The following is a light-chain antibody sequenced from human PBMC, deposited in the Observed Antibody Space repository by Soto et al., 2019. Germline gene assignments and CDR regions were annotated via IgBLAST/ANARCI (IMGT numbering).Light chain of an antibody. V-gene: IGKV1-5*03. CDR1: QSISSW. CDR2: KAS. J-gene: IGKJ4*01. CDR3: QQYNSWPLT. Sequence: DIQMTQSPSTLSTSVGDRVTITCRASQSISSWLAWYQQKPGKAPKLLLYKASSLESGVTSRFSGSGSGTEFTLTISSLQPDDFATYYCQQYNSWPLTFGGGTKVEIK.